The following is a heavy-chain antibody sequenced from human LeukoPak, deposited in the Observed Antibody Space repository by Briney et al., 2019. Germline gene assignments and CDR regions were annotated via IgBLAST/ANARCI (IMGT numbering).Heavy chain of an antibody. V-gene: IGHV3-23*01. D-gene: IGHD6-19*01. CDR2: IGGGGTP. CDR1: GFTFSSYD. J-gene: IGHJ4*02. CDR3: AKDDHGGSGWRDYFDQ. Sequence: GGSLRLSCAASGFTFSSYDMSWVRQAPGRGLEWVSAIGGGGTPYYADSVKGRFTISRDNSKNTLYLQMNSLKAEDTAVYYCAKDDHGGSGWRDYFDQWGQGTLVTVSS.